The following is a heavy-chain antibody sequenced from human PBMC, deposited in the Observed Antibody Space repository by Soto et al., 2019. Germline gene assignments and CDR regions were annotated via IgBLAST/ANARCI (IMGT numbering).Heavy chain of an antibody. CDR2: IYYSGDT. CDR3: ARSWGYSSGWYVFDY. CDR1: GGSISRSR. D-gene: IGHD6-19*01. J-gene: IGHJ4*02. Sequence: SETLSLTCTVSGGSISRSRWGWIRQPPGKGLEWIGNIYYSGDTYYNPSLKSRLTISVDASKNQFSLKLSSVTAADTAVYYCARSWGYSSGWYVFDYWGQGTLVTVSS. V-gene: IGHV4-39*01.